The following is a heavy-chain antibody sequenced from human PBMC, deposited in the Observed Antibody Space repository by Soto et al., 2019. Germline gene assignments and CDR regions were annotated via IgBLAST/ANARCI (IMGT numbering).Heavy chain of an antibody. CDR1: GGSFSGYY. CDR2: INHSGST. J-gene: IGHJ6*02. CDR3: ARGGGHCSTSRCLGATYYYGMDV. V-gene: IGHV4-34*01. D-gene: IGHD2-2*01. Sequence: SETLSLTCAVYGGSFSGYYWSWIRQPPGKGLEWIGEINHSGSTNYNPSLKSRVTISVDTSKNQFSLKLSSVTAADTAVYHCARGGGHCSTSRCLGATYYYGMDVWGQGTTVTVSS.